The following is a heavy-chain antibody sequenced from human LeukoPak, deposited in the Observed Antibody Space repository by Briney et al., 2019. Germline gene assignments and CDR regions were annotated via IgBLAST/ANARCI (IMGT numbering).Heavy chain of an antibody. V-gene: IGHV4-34*01. D-gene: IGHD3-10*01. Sequence: SETLSLTCAVYGGSFSGYYWSWIRQPPGKGLEWIGEINHSGSTSYNPSLKSRVTISVDTSKNQFFLKLSSVTAADTAVYYCARRGSGSRPRYFDLWGRGTLVTVSS. CDR3: ARRGSGSRPRYFDL. CDR1: GGSFSGYY. CDR2: INHSGST. J-gene: IGHJ2*01.